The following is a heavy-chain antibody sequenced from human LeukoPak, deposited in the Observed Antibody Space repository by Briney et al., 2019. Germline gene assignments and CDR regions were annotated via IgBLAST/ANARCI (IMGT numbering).Heavy chain of an antibody. V-gene: IGHV4-59*01. Sequence: SEALSLTCTVSGGSISSYYWSWIRQPPGKGLEWIGYIYYSGSTNYNPSLKSRVTISVDTSKNQFSLKLSSVTAADTAVYYCARGPNYDYVWGSYRYEFDYWGQGTLVTVSS. CDR3: ARGPNYDYVWGSYRYEFDY. J-gene: IGHJ4*02. CDR1: GGSISSYY. D-gene: IGHD3-16*02. CDR2: IYYSGST.